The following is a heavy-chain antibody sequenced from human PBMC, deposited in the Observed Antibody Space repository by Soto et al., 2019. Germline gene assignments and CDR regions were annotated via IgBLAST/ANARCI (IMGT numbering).Heavy chain of an antibody. D-gene: IGHD2-2*02. V-gene: IGHV1-18*01. J-gene: IGHJ6*02. CDR3: ARSGCSSTSCYTKGTYYYYYYGMDV. Sequence: WASVKVSCKASGYTFTSYGISWVRQAPGQGLEWMGWISAYNGNTNYAQKLQGRVTMTTDTSTSTAYMELRSLRSDDTAVYYCARSGCSSTSCYTKGTYYYYYYGMDVWGQGTTVTVSS. CDR1: GYTFTSYG. CDR2: ISAYNGNT.